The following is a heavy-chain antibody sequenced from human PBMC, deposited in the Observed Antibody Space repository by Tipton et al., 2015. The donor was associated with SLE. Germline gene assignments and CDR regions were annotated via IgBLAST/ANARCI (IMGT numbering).Heavy chain of an antibody. J-gene: IGHJ4*02. Sequence: SLRLSCAASGFTFSSYAMHWVRQAPGKGLEWVAVISYDGSNKYYADSVKGRFTISRDNAKNSLYLQMNSLRAEDTAVYYCAKADYVWGSYRPFDYWGQGTLVTVSS. CDR1: GFTFSSYA. D-gene: IGHD3-16*02. CDR2: ISYDGSNK. CDR3: AKADYVWGSYRPFDY. V-gene: IGHV3-30-3*01.